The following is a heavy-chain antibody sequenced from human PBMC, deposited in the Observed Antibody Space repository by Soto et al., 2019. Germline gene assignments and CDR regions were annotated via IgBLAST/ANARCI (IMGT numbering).Heavy chain of an antibody. CDR3: ARGGAGANYYYYGMDV. J-gene: IGHJ6*02. D-gene: IGHD1-26*01. CDR1: GGTFSSYA. CDR2: IIPIFGTA. V-gene: IGHV1-69*13. Sequence: ASVKVSCKASGGTFSSYAISWVRQAPGQGLEWMGGIIPIFGTANYAQKFQGRVTITADESTSTAYMELSSLRSEDTAVYYCARGGAGANYYYYGMDVWGQGTTVTVSS.